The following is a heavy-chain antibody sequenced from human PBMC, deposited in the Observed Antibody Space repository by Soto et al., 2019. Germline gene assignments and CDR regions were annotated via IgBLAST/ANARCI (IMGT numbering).Heavy chain of an antibody. V-gene: IGHV2-5*01. D-gene: IGHD3-3*01. CDR2: IYWNDDK. J-gene: IGHJ5*02. CDR3: AHRRGYDSQHRWFDP. Sequence: ESGPTLVNPTQTLTLTCTFSGFSLSTSGVGVGWIRQPPGKALEWLALIYWNDDKRYSPSLKSRLTITKDTSKNQVVLTMTNMDPVDTATYYCAHRRGYDSQHRWFDPWGQGTLVTVSS. CDR1: GFSLSTSGVG.